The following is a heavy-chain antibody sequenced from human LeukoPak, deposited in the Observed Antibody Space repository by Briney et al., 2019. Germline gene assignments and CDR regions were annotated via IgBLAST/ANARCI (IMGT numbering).Heavy chain of an antibody. D-gene: IGHD2-2*01. CDR1: GFTFGSYS. Sequence: PGGSLRLSCAASGFTFGSYSMNWVRQAPGKGLEWVAYITSRSGTMFYADSVKGRFTISRDNAKNSLYLQMNSLRAEDMALYYCAKTFFPWSSTSCYDYWGQGTLVTVSS. J-gene: IGHJ4*02. CDR3: AKTFFPWSSTSCYDY. V-gene: IGHV3-48*04. CDR2: ITSRSGTM.